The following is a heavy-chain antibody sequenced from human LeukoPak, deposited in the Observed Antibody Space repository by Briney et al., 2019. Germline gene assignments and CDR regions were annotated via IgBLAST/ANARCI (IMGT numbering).Heavy chain of an antibody. D-gene: IGHD6-13*01. V-gene: IGHV3-33*01. Sequence: GGSLRLSCAASGFTFSSYGMHWVRQAPGKGLEWVAVIWYDGSNKYYPGSVKGRFTISRENAKNSFYLQMNSLRAGDTAVYYCARAYSSTWYDSPLDYWGQGTLVTVSS. CDR2: IWYDGSNK. J-gene: IGHJ4*02. CDR1: GFTFSSYG. CDR3: ARAYSSTWYDSPLDY.